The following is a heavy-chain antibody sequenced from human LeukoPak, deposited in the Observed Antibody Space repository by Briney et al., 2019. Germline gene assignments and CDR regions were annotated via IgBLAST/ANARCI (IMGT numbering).Heavy chain of an antibody. CDR2: IYPGDSDT. Sequence: GESLKISCKGSGYSFTSYWIGWVRQMPGKGLEWMGIIYPGDSDTRYSPSFQGQVTISADKSSSTAYLQWSSLKASDTAMYYCARHRVGIYSRNHAFDIWGQGTMVTVSS. CDR1: GYSFTSYW. D-gene: IGHD1-26*01. J-gene: IGHJ3*02. CDR3: ARHRVGIYSRNHAFDI. V-gene: IGHV5-51*01.